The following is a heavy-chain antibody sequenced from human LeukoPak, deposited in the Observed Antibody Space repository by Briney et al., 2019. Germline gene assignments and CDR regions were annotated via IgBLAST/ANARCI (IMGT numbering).Heavy chain of an antibody. CDR1: GYTFTDYY. V-gene: IGHV1-2*02. Sequence: ASVKVSCKASGYTFTDYYMHWVRQAPGQGLEWMGWINPNSGGTKYAQKFQGRVTMTRDTSISTAYMELSRLRSDDTAVYYCARVRPLLWFGELFDYWGQGTLVTVSS. D-gene: IGHD3-10*01. CDR2: INPNSGGT. CDR3: ARVRPLLWFGELFDY. J-gene: IGHJ4*02.